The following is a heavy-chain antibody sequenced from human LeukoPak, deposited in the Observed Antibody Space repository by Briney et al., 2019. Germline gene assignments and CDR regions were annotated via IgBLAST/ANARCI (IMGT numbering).Heavy chain of an antibody. CDR3: AKNLYDFWNWFDP. CDR1: GFTFSSYW. V-gene: IGHV3-74*01. Sequence: GGSLRLSCAASGFTFSSYWMHWVRQAPGKGLVWVSRINSDGSSTSYADSVKGRFTISRDNAKNTLYLQMNSLRAEDTAVYYCAKNLYDFWNWFDPWGQGTLVTVSS. J-gene: IGHJ5*02. CDR2: INSDGSST. D-gene: IGHD3-3*01.